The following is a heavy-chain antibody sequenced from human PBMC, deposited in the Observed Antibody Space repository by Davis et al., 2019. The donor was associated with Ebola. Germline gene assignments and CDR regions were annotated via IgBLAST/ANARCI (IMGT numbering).Heavy chain of an antibody. CDR1: GFTFSSYA. CDR2: ISGSGGST. Sequence: PGGSLRLSCAASGFTFSSYAMSWVRQAPGKGLEWVSAISGSGGSTDYADSVKGRFTISRDNSKNTLYVQVNGLRAEDTAIYYCAKTRCATCHSPDSWGQGTLVTVSS. V-gene: IGHV3-23*01. CDR3: AKTRCATCHSPDS. J-gene: IGHJ4*02.